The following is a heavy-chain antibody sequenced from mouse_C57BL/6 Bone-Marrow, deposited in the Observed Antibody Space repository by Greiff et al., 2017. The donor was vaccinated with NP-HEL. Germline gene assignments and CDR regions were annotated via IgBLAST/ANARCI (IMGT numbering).Heavy chain of an antibody. V-gene: IGHV1-54*01. CDR1: GYAFTNYL. J-gene: IGHJ2*01. CDR3: ARRAYYGSSSFDY. CDR2: INPGSGGT. Sequence: VKLMESGAELVRPGTSVKVSCKASGYAFTNYLIEWVKQRPGQGLEWIGVINPGSGGTNYNEKFKGEATLTADKSSSTAYMQLSSLTSEDSAVYFCARRAYYGSSSFDYWGQGTTLTVSS. D-gene: IGHD1-1*01.